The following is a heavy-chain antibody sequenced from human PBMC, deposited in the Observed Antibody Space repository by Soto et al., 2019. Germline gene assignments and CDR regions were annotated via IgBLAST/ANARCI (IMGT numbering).Heavy chain of an antibody. D-gene: IGHD6-19*01. J-gene: IGHJ5*02. CDR1: GYTFTSYG. V-gene: IGHV1-18*01. Sequence: ASVKVSCKASGYTFTSYGISWVRQAPGQGLEWMGWISAYNGNTNYAQKLQGRVTMTTDTSTSTAYMELRSLRSDDTAVYYCAREVLLGCSSGWYNWFDPWGQGTLVTVSS. CDR3: AREVLLGCSSGWYNWFDP. CDR2: ISAYNGNT.